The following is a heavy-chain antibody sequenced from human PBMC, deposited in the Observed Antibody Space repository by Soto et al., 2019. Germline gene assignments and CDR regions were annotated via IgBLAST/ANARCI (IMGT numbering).Heavy chain of an antibody. CDR3: SREDGGYGFRT. D-gene: IGHD5-18*01. CDR2: ISNSGDT. J-gene: IGHJ5*02. CDR1: GGSISTDY. Sequence: QVHLQESGPGLVKPSETLSLICSVSGGSISTDYWTWIRQPHGKALEWIGYISNSGDTIYSPSLKSRVPISVDRSKNQFSLNLSSLTTADTAVYYCSREDGGYGFRTWGQGTLVTVSP. V-gene: IGHV4-59*01.